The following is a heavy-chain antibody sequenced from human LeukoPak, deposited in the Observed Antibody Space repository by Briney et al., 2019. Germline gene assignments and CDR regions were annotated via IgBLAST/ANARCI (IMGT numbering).Heavy chain of an antibody. V-gene: IGHV4-39*01. Sequence: SETLSLTCTVSGGSISSSRYYWGWIRQPPGKGLEWIGSIYYSGSTYYNPSLKSRVTISVDTSKNQFSLKLSSVTAADTAVYYCARGLRLGEFDNYWGQGTLVTVSS. CDR2: IYYSGST. D-gene: IGHD3-16*01. CDR3: ARGLRLGEFDNY. J-gene: IGHJ4*02. CDR1: GGSISSSRYY.